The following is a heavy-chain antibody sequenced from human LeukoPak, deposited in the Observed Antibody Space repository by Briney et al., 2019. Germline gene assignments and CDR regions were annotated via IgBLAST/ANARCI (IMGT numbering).Heavy chain of an antibody. CDR2: IYYSGST. D-gene: IGHD6-19*01. CDR1: GGSISSSSYY. CDR3: ARDLDSSGWYFGPGGDAFDI. Sequence: SETLSLTCTVSGGSISSSSYYWGWIRQPPGKGLEWIGSIYYSGSTYYNPSLKSRVTISVDTSKNQFSLKRSSVTAADTAVYYCARDLDSSGWYFGPGGDAFDIWGQGTMVTVSS. V-gene: IGHV4-39*02. J-gene: IGHJ3*02.